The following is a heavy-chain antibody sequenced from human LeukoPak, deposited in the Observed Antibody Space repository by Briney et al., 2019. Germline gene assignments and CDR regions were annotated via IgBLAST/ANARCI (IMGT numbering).Heavy chain of an antibody. CDR1: GYSFSNYW. Sequence: GESLKISCKGSGYSFSNYWIGWVRQMPGKGLEWMGIVYPDDSDTRYNPPFEGQVTISVDKSISTAYLQWSSLRASDTAMYFCARAHTGSFSGYNYWGQGTLVTVSS. V-gene: IGHV5-51*01. CDR2: VYPDDSDT. D-gene: IGHD6-25*01. J-gene: IGHJ4*02. CDR3: ARAHTGSFSGYNY.